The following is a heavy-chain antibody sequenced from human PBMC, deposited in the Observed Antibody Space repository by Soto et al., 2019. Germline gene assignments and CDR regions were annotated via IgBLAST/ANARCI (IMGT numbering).Heavy chain of an antibody. V-gene: IGHV3-15*01. CDR2: IKSLTDGGAT. Sequence: VRLMESGGGLVEPGGSLRLSCATSRFSFSNAWMNWVRQAPGRGLEWVGRIKSLTDGGATDYAAPVKGRFTITRDDSKDTLYLHMNHLKTEDTAMYFCTADLPDNWFDPWGQGTLVTVSS. CDR3: TADLPDNWFDP. CDR1: RFSFSNAW. D-gene: IGHD3-22*01. J-gene: IGHJ5*02.